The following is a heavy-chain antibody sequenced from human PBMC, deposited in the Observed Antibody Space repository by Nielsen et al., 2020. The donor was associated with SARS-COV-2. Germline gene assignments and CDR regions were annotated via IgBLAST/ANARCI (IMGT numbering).Heavy chain of an antibody. CDR1: GYTFTSYG. V-gene: IGHV1-46*01. CDR3: SRGRLRTLNWFDP. Sequence: ASVKVSCKASGYTFTSYGISWVRQAPGQGLEWMGIINPSGGSTSYAQKFQGRVTMTRDTSTSKVYMELSSLRSEDTAVYYFSRGRLRTLNWFDPWGQGTLVTVSS. J-gene: IGHJ5*02. D-gene: IGHD5-12*01. CDR2: INPSGGST.